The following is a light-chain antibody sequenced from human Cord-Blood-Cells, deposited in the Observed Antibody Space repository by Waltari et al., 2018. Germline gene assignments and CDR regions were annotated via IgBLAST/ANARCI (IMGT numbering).Light chain of an antibody. J-gene: IGKJ4*01. CDR3: QQSYSTPLT. CDR1: QSISSY. V-gene: IGKV1-39*01. Sequence: DIQMTQSPYSLSASVGDRVTITCRASQSISSYLNWYQQKQGKAPKLLIYAASSLQSGVPSMFSGSGSGTDFTLTISSLQPEDFATYYCQQSYSTPLTFGGGTKVEIK. CDR2: AAS.